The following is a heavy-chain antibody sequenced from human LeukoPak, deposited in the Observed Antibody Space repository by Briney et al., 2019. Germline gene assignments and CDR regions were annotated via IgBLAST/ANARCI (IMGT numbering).Heavy chain of an antibody. D-gene: IGHD3-22*01. Sequence: ASVKVSCKASGYTFTSYDINWVRQATGQGLEWMGWMNPNSGNTGYAQKFQGRVTMTRNTSISTAYMELSSLRSEDTAVYYCARGEDYYDSSGSHGFDPWGQGTLVTVSS. J-gene: IGHJ5*02. V-gene: IGHV1-8*01. CDR2: MNPNSGNT. CDR3: ARGEDYYDSSGSHGFDP. CDR1: GYTFTSYD.